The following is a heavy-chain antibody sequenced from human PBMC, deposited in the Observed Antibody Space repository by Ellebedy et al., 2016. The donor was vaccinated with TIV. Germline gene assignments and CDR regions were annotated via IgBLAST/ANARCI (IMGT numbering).Heavy chain of an antibody. J-gene: IGHJ4*02. CDR2: LDPEDGKT. CDR1: GYTLTGLS. CDR3: ATGLIFDWRLNYFDS. V-gene: IGHV1-24*01. Sequence: AASVKVSCKVSGYTLTGLSIYWVRQAPGKGLEWMGGLDPEDGKTIYAQKFQGRVSMTEDTSTNTAYMELSSLKSEDTAVYYCATGLIFDWRLNYFDSWGQGTLVTVSS. D-gene: IGHD3-9*01.